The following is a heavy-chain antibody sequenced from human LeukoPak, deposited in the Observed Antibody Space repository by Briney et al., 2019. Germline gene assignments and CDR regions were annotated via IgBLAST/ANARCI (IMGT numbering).Heavy chain of an antibody. J-gene: IGHJ4*02. D-gene: IGHD2-21*02. CDR1: GGSISYDY. CDR3: ATLRGASTAVFDS. Sequence: SETLSLTCSVWGGSISYDYWTWIRQSPGKRLEWIGYIHYSGATNYSPPLKSRVTISVDTSKNQFSLKLSSVTAADTALYYCATLRGASTAVFDSWGQGTLVTVSS. V-gene: IGHV4-59*08. CDR2: IHYSGAT.